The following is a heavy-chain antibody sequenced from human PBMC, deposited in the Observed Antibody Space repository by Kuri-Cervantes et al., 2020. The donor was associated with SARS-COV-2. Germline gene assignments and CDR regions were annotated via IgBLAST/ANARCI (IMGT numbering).Heavy chain of an antibody. Sequence: GGSLRLSCAASGFTFSSYAMSWVRQAPGKGLVWVSRINSDGSSTSYADSVKGRFTISRDNAKNTLYLQMNSPRAEDTAVYYCARGPLYSSSWYDWFDPWGQGTLVTVSS. V-gene: IGHV3-74*01. CDR3: ARGPLYSSSWYDWFDP. CDR2: INSDGSST. J-gene: IGHJ5*02. D-gene: IGHD6-13*01. CDR1: GFTFSSYA.